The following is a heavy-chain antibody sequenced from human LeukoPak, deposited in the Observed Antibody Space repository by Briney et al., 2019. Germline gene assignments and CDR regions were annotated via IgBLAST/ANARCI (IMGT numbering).Heavy chain of an antibody. CDR2: IIPIFGTA. D-gene: IGHD1-1*01. V-gene: IGHV1-69*13. J-gene: IGHJ4*02. CDR1: GGTFSSYA. Sequence: SVKVSCKASGGTFSSYAISWVRQAPGQGLEWMGGIIPIFGTANYAQKFQGRVTITADESTSTAYMELSSLRSEDTAVYYCARPVRRKKREAPNDPLGYWGQGTLVTVSS. CDR3: ARPVRRKKREAPNDPLGY.